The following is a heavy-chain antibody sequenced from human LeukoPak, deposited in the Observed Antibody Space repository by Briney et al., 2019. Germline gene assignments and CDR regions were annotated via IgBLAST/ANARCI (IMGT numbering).Heavy chain of an antibody. CDR2: ISAYNGNT. CDR1: GYTFTSYG. D-gene: IGHD5-12*01. Sequence: ASVKVSCKASGYTFTSYGISWVRQAPGQGLEWMGWISAYNGNTNYAQKLQGRVTMTTDTSTSTAYMELRSLRSDDTAVYYCARDGRKWLRLSYYGMDVWGQGTTVTVSS. CDR3: ARDGRKWLRLSYYGMDV. V-gene: IGHV1-18*01. J-gene: IGHJ6*02.